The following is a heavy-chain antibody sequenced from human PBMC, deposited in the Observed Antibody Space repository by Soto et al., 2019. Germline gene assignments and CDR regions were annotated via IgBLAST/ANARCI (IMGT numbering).Heavy chain of an antibody. V-gene: IGHV5-51*01. CDR2: IYPGDSDT. CDR1: GYCFTSYS. CDR3: ARLEPWFGQLDYYCMDV. J-gene: IGHJ6*02. D-gene: IGHD1-1*01. Sequence: PGESLNLSCKVSGYCFTSYSSGWVSPLPGKGLEWEGIIYPGDSDTRYSPSFQGEVTISADKSISTAYLQWSSLKASETAMYYCARLEPWFGQLDYYCMDVWGQGATVTVSS.